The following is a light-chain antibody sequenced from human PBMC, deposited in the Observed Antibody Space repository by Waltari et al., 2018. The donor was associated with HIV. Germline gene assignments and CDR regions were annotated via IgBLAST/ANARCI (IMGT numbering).Light chain of an antibody. CDR1: SSNIGASYD. CDR3: QSFDNSLGGSVI. CDR2: ANL. V-gene: IGLV1-40*01. Sequence: QSALTQPPSVSGAPGQRVTISCTAGSSNIGASYDVHWYQQLPGTAPKLLIYANLKRPSGVPDRVSCSKSGTSASLAITGLQAEDEADYYCQSFDNSLGGSVIFGGGTKLTVL. J-gene: IGLJ2*01.